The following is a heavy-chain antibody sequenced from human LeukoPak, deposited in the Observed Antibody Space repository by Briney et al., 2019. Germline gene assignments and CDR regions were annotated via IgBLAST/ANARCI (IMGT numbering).Heavy chain of an antibody. CDR3: ARDSMDYGSGSYYNEGAPDY. CDR2: INSDGSST. V-gene: IGHV3-74*01. CDR1: GFTFSSYW. D-gene: IGHD3-10*01. J-gene: IGHJ4*02. Sequence: PGGSLRLSCAASGFTFSSYWMHWVRQAPGKGLVWVSRINSDGSSTSYADSVKGRFTISRDNAKNTLYLQMNSLRAEDTAVYYCARDSMDYGSGSYYNEGAPDYWGQGTLVTVSS.